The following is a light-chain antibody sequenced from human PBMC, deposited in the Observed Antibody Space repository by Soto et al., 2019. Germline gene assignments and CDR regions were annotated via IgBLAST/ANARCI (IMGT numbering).Light chain of an antibody. CDR2: DAS. CDR1: QNIDNW. CDR3: QRYNKYSIT. J-gene: IGKJ5*01. Sequence: DVQMTQSPSTLSASVGDRVTITCQASQNIDNWLAWYQQKPGKAPKLLIYDASNLESGVPSRFSGSGFGTEFILTINSLQTDDFATYYCQRYNKYSITFGQGTRLEIK. V-gene: IGKV1-5*01.